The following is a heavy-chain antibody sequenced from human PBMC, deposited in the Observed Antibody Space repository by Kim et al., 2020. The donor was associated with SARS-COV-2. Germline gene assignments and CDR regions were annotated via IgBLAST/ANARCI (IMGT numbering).Heavy chain of an antibody. Sequence: ASVKVSCKASGYTFTSYDINWVRQATGQGLEWMGWMNPNSGNTGYAQKFQGRVTMTRNTSISTAYMELSSLRSEDTAVYYCARGSRNTYYDFWSGYSGYYYYYGMDVCGQGTTVTVSS. J-gene: IGHJ6*02. CDR3: ARGSRNTYYDFWSGYSGYYYYYGMDV. CDR1: GYTFTSYD. D-gene: IGHD3-3*01. V-gene: IGHV1-8*01. CDR2: MNPNSGNT.